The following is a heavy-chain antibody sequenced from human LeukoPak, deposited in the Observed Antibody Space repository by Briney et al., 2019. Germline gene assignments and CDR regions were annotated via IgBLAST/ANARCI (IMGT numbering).Heavy chain of an antibody. CDR2: IYYSGST. CDR3: ARGRLEYGFGELSFPYYYMDV. Sequence: SETPSLTCTVSGGSLSSYYWSWIRQPPGKGLEWIGYIYYSGSTNYNPSLKSRVTISVDTSKNQFSLKLSSVTAADTAVYYCARGRLEYGFGELSFPYYYMDVWGKGTTVTVSS. V-gene: IGHV4-59*01. CDR1: GGSLSSYY. J-gene: IGHJ6*03. D-gene: IGHD3-10*01.